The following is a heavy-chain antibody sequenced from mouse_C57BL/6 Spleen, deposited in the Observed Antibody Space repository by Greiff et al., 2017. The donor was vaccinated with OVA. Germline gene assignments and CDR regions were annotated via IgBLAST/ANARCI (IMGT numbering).Heavy chain of an antibody. CDR1: GYTFTDYE. Sequence: VQLQESGAELVRPGASVTLSCKASGYTFTDYEMHWVKQTPVHGLEWIGAIDPETGGTDYNQKFKGKAILTADKSSSTAYMELRSLTSEDSAVYYCTRDYYGSSSKTNYWGQGTTLTVSS. V-gene: IGHV1-15*01. CDR3: TRDYYGSSSKTNY. CDR2: IDPETGGT. J-gene: IGHJ2*01. D-gene: IGHD1-1*01.